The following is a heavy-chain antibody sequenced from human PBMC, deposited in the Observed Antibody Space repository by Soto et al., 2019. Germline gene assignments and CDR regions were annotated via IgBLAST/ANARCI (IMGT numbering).Heavy chain of an antibody. V-gene: IGHV4-31*03. CDR2: ISYSGST. CDR3: ARAKITPGYYYSGMDV. Sequence: QVQLQESGPGLVKPSQTLSLTCTVSGGSISSGGCYWNWIRQHPGKALEWIGYISYSGSTYYNPCLKSRITISVDTSKNQFSLKLSSVTAADTAVYYCARAKITPGYYYSGMDVWGQGTTVTVSS. CDR1: GGSISSGGCY. D-gene: IGHD1-20*01. J-gene: IGHJ6*02.